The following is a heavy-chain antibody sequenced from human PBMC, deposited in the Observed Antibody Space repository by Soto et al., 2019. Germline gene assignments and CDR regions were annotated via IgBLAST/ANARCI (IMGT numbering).Heavy chain of an antibody. J-gene: IGHJ4*02. D-gene: IGHD3-22*01. CDR1: GFTFSSYG. CDR2: LWYDGSTK. Sequence: PGGSLRLSCAASGFTFSSYGMHWVRQAPGKGLEWVAVLWYDGSTKYYADSVKGRFTISRDNSKNTLYLQMNSLRAEDTAVYYCARSPGYYYDSSGYQNQGYFDYWGQGTLVTVSS. V-gene: IGHV3-33*03. CDR3: ARSPGYYYDSSGYQNQGYFDY.